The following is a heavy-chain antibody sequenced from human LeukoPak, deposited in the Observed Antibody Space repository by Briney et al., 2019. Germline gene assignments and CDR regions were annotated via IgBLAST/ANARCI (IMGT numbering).Heavy chain of an antibody. Sequence: ASVKVSSKASGYTFTGYYMHWVRQAPGQGLEWMGWINPNSGGTNYAQKFQGRVTMTRDTSISTAYMELSRLRSDDTAVYYCARARRLRYYYYGMDVWGQGTTVTVSS. V-gene: IGHV1-2*02. D-gene: IGHD5-12*01. CDR2: INPNSGGT. CDR3: ARARRLRYYYYGMDV. J-gene: IGHJ6*02. CDR1: GYTFTGYY.